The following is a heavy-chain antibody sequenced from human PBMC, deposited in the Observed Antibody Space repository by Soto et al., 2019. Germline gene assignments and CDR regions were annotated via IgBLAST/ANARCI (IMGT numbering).Heavy chain of an antibody. CDR2: ISSSSSYI. V-gene: IGHV3-21*01. CDR3: ARDHGEVEKAMVTVAFEI. CDR1: GFTFSSYS. Sequence: GGSLRLSCAASGFTFSSYSTNWVRQAPGKGLEWVSSISSSSSYIYYADSVKGRFTISRDNAKNSLYLQMNSLRAEDTAVYYCARDHGEVEKAMVTVAFEIWGQGTMVTGSS. D-gene: IGHD5-18*01. J-gene: IGHJ3*02.